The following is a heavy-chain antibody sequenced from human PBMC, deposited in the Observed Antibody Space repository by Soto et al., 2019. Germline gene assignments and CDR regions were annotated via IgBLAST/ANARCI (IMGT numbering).Heavy chain of an antibody. CDR1: GYTFTTYY. J-gene: IGHJ4*02. D-gene: IGHD4-17*01. V-gene: IGHV1-46*01. Sequence: SVKVSCKASGYTFTTYYIHWVRQAPGQGLEWMGIINPSGGSTNYAQKFQGRVTMTRDTSTSTVYMELSSLRSEDTAVYYCARITVNYYDYWGQGDLVTVSS. CDR2: INPSGGST. CDR3: ARITVNYYDY.